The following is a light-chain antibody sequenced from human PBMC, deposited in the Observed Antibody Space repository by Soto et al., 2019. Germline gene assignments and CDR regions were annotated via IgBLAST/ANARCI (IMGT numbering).Light chain of an antibody. CDR2: DAS. V-gene: IGKV3-11*01. CDR1: QSVSRY. Sequence: EIVLTQSPATPPLSPGERATLSCRASQSVSRYLAWYQQTPGQAPRLLIYDASNRATGIPARFSGSGSGTDFTLNISTLEPEGFAVYYCQQRSDWPSTFCGGTKVQIK. J-gene: IGKJ4*01. CDR3: QQRSDWPST.